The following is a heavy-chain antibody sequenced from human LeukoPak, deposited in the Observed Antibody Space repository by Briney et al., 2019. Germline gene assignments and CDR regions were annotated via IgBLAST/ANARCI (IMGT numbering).Heavy chain of an antibody. D-gene: IGHD3-10*01. V-gene: IGHV3-64*01. CDR3: ARDAPLYYYGSGSYYDY. CDR2: ISSNGGGT. Sequence: GGSLRLSCAASGFTFSSYAMHWVRQAPGKALEYVSAISSNGGGTYYANSVKGRFTISRDNSKNTLYLQMGSLRAEDMAVYYCARDAPLYYYGSGSYYDYWGQGTLVTVSS. J-gene: IGHJ4*02. CDR1: GFTFSSYA.